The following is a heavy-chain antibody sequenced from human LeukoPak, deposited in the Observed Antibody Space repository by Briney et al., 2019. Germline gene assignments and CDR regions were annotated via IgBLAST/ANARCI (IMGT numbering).Heavy chain of an antibody. J-gene: IGHJ6*02. V-gene: IGHV4-34*01. CDR2: INHSGST. Sequence: SETLSLTCAVYGGSFSSYYWSWIRQPPGKGLEWIGEINHSGSTNYNPSLKSRVTISVDTSKNQFSLKLSSVTAADTAVYYCATDGMDVWGQGTTVTVSS. CDR1: GGSFSSYY. CDR3: ATDGMDV.